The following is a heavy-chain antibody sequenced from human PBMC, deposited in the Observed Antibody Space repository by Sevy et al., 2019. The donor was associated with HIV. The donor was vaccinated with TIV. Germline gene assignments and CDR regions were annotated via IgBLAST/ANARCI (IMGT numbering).Heavy chain of an antibody. V-gene: IGHV3-9*01. CDR1: GFTFSDYA. CDR3: GRALGYCVTNSCYGGAVNAFDL. CDR2: ISWNSGAM. D-gene: IGHD2-2*01. Sequence: GGSLRLSCAASGFTFSDYAMHWVRQVPGKGLEWVSGISWNSGAMGYADSVQGRFTISRDNAKNSLYLQMNSVRAEDTALYYCGRALGYCVTNSCYGGAVNAFDLWGQGTMVTVS. J-gene: IGHJ3*01.